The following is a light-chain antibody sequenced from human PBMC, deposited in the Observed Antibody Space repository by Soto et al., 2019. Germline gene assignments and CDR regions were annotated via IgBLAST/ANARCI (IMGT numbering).Light chain of an antibody. CDR1: QDISNY. V-gene: IGKV1-33*01. Sequence: DIQMTQSPSSLSASVGDRVTITCQASQDISNYLNWYQQKPGKAPKLLIYDASNLETGVPSRFSGSGSGTEFTLTISSRQSEDFTVYYYQQYNEWPITFGQGTRLEIK. J-gene: IGKJ5*01. CDR3: QQYNEWPIT. CDR2: DAS.